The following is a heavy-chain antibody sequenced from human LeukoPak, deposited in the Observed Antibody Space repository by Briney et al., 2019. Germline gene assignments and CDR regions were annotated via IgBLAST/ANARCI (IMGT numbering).Heavy chain of an antibody. D-gene: IGHD4-17*01. J-gene: IGHJ4*02. CDR1: GFTFSSYA. V-gene: IGHV3-64*01. Sequence: GGSLRLSCAAPGFTFSSYAMHWVRQAPGKGLEYVSAISSNGGSTYYANSVKGRFTISRDNSKNTLYLQMGSLRAEDMAVYYCARARHAYGDYVRVLDYWGQGTLVTVSS. CDR3: ARARHAYGDYVRVLDY. CDR2: ISSNGGST.